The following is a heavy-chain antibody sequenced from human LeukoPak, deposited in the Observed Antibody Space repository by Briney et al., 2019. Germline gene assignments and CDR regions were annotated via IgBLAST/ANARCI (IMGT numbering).Heavy chain of an antibody. Sequence: SETLSLTCTVSGGSISSYYWSWIRQPPGKGLEWNGYIYYSGSTNYNPSLKSRVTISVDTSKSQFSLKLTSVTAADTAVYYCAGKLVGATFRGDYGMDVWGQGTTVTVSS. CDR2: IYYSGST. V-gene: IGHV4-59*01. D-gene: IGHD1-26*01. CDR3: AGKLVGATFRGDYGMDV. CDR1: GGSISSYY. J-gene: IGHJ6*02.